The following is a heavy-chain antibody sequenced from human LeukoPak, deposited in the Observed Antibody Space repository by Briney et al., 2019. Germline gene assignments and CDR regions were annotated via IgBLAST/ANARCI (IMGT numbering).Heavy chain of an antibody. CDR3: ARFDHVWETHGMDAFDL. V-gene: IGHV4-38-2*01. Sequence: PLETLSLTCAVSGYSISRGYSWGWIRQPPGKGLEWIGNIYHSESTHYNPSLKSRVTISPDTSKNQFSLKLSSVTAADTAVYYCARFDHVWETHGMDAFDLWGQGTMVTVSS. CDR2: IYHSEST. D-gene: IGHD3-16*01. J-gene: IGHJ3*01. CDR1: GYSISRGYS.